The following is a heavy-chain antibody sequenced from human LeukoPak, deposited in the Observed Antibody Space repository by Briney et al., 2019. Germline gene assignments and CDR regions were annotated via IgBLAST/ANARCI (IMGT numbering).Heavy chain of an antibody. V-gene: IGHV4-59*12. Sequence: PSETLSLTCTDSAASIRSYNWSSIRQPPGKGLEWIGYIYYTGSTNYNPSLKSRVTISVDTSKNQFSLKLSSVTAADTAVYYCAKEGGEMRDSYGDLHYWGQGTLVTVSS. CDR3: AKEGGEMRDSYGDLHY. CDR2: IYYTGST. D-gene: IGHD5-18*01. J-gene: IGHJ4*02. CDR1: AASIRSYN.